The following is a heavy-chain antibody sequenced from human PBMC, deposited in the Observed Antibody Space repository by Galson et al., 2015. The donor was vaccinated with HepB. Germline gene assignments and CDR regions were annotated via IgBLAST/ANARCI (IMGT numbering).Heavy chain of an antibody. CDR3: ARGGTVPARVPNWFDP. CDR1: GYTFTNFG. CDR2: ISAYNGNT. Sequence: SVKVSCKASGYTFTNFGVSWVRQAPGQGLEWMGWISAYNGNTNYAQKFQGRVTMTTDTSTSTAYMELRGLRSDDTAVYYCARGGTVPARVPNWFDPWGQGTLVTVSS. V-gene: IGHV1-18*01. D-gene: IGHD2-2*01. J-gene: IGHJ5*02.